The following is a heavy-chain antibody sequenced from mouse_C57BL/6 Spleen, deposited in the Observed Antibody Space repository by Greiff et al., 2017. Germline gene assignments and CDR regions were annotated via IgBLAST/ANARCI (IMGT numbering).Heavy chain of an antibody. D-gene: IGHD1-1*02. Sequence: VQLLQPGAELVKPGASVKISCTASGFTFTSYCITWVKQRPGQGLEWFGDIYPGSGSTNYNEKFKGKATLTEDTSSSTAYMQLSSLASEDPAVYYCARSDYSWYFDGWGQGTTLTVSS. J-gene: IGHJ2*01. V-gene: IGHV1-55*01. CDR3: ARSDYSWYFDG. CDR1: GFTFTSYC. CDR2: IYPGSGST.